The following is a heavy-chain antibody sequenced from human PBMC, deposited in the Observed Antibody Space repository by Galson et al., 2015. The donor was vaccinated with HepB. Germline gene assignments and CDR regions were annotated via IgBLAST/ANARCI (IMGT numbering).Heavy chain of an antibody. CDR3: TRHLGYCSSTRCDDAFEI. J-gene: IGHJ3*02. CDR2: IRSKANRYAT. CDR1: GFTFSGSA. Sequence: SLRLSCAASGFTFSGSAMHWVRQASGKGLEWVGRIRSKANRYATANAASVKGRFAISRDDSKNTAYLQMNRLKTEDTAVYYCTRHLGYCSSTRCDDAFEIWGQGTMVTVSS. V-gene: IGHV3-73*01. D-gene: IGHD2-2*01.